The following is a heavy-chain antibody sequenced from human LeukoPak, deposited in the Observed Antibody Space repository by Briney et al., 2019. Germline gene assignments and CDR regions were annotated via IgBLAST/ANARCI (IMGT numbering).Heavy chain of an antibody. Sequence: PGGSLRLSCAASGFTVSSNYMSWVRQAPGKGLEWVSVIYSGGSTYYADSVKGRFTISRDNSKNTLYLQMNSLRAEDTAVYYCARDKVVVGAKDYYYGMDVWGQGTTVTVSS. D-gene: IGHD1-26*01. CDR2: IYSGGST. CDR1: GFTVSSNY. CDR3: ARDKVVVGAKDYYYGMDV. J-gene: IGHJ6*02. V-gene: IGHV3-53*01.